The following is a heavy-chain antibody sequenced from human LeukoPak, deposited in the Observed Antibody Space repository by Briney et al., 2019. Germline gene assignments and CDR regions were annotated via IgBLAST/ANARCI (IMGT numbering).Heavy chain of an antibody. V-gene: IGHV3-23*01. CDR2: ISGSGGTT. Sequence: PGGSLRLSCAASGFTFSYYAMNWVRQAPGKGLEWVSAISGSGGTTYYADSVKGRFTISRDNSKNTLYLQMNSLRAEDTAIYYCAKRGAEVGATVAPGDYWGQGTLVTVSS. J-gene: IGHJ4*02. D-gene: IGHD1-26*01. CDR1: GFTFSYYA. CDR3: AKRGAEVGATVAPGDY.